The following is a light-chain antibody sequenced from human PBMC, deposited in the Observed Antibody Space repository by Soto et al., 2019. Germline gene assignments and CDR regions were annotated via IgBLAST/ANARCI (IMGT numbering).Light chain of an antibody. Sequence: EIVLTQSPGTLSLSPGERATLSCRASQSVGTTYLAWYQQKPGQAPRLLIYGASSRATGIPDRFSGSGAGTDFTLTISRLEPEDFAVYYSQQYDRSPYTFGQGTKVEIQ. J-gene: IGKJ2*01. CDR2: GAS. CDR3: QQYDRSPYT. CDR1: QSVGTTY. V-gene: IGKV3-20*01.